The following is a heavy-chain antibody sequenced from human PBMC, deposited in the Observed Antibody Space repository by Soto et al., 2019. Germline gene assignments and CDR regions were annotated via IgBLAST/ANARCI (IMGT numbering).Heavy chain of an antibody. V-gene: IGHV4-59*01. CDR2: IYYSGST. Sequence: SETLSLTCTVSGGSISTYYWSWIRQPPGKGLEWIGYIYYSGSTNYSSSLKSRVTISVDTSKNQFSLKLNSVTAADTAVYYCARPYCSGGTCFDLFDYWGRGARVTVPS. D-gene: IGHD2-15*01. CDR1: GGSISTYY. J-gene: IGHJ4*02. CDR3: ARPYCSGGTCFDLFDY.